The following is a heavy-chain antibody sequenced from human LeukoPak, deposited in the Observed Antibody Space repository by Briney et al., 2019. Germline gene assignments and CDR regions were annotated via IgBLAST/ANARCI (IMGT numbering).Heavy chain of an antibody. Sequence: GGSLRLSCAASGFTFSSYGMHWVRQAPGKGLEWVAFIRYDGSNKYYADSVKGRFTISRDNSKNTLYLQMNSLRAEDTAVYYCAKDWGRVLWFGELLGDDYWGQGTLVTVSS. V-gene: IGHV3-30*02. D-gene: IGHD3-10*01. CDR3: AKDWGRVLWFGELLGDDY. CDR2: IRYDGSNK. CDR1: GFTFSSYG. J-gene: IGHJ4*02.